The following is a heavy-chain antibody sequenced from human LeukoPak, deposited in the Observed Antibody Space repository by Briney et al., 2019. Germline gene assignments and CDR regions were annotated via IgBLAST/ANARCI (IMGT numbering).Heavy chain of an antibody. CDR2: ISYDGSNK. V-gene: IGHV3-30-3*01. D-gene: IGHD1-26*01. CDR3: ARVRVGWELGYPYYFDY. CDR1: GFTFSSYA. J-gene: IGHJ4*02. Sequence: PGGSLRLSCAASGFTFSSYAMHWVRQAPGKGLEWVAVISYDGSNKYYADSVKGRFTISRDNSKNTLYLQMNSLRAEDTAVYYCARVRVGWELGYPYYFDYWGQGTLVTVSS.